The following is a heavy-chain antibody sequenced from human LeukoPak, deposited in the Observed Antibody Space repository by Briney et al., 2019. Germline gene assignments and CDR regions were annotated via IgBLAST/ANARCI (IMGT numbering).Heavy chain of an antibody. CDR1: GGSIRSDDYY. D-gene: IGHD2-15*01. V-gene: IGHV4-30-4*01. J-gene: IGHJ6*02. Sequence: SQTLSLTCTVSGGSIRSDDYYWSWISQPPGKGLEWIGYIFYTGNTHYNPSLQSRVTFSVDTSKNQFSLKLSSVTAADTAVYFCATVAVVAATNYYYYTTDVWGQGTTVTVSS. CDR2: IFYTGNT. CDR3: ATVAVVAATNYYYYTTDV.